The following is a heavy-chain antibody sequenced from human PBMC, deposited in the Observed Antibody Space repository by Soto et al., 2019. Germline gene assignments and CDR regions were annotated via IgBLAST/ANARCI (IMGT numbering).Heavy chain of an antibody. CDR2: ISSGSSYI. CDR1: GFTFSSYS. V-gene: IGHV3-21*01. CDR3: ARDTYYYGSGSYSP. D-gene: IGHD3-10*01. J-gene: IGHJ5*02. Sequence: EVQLVESGGGLVKPGGSLRLSCAASGFTFSSYSMNWVRQAPGKGLEWVSSISSGSSYIYYADSVKGRFTISRDNAKNSLYLKMNRRRAEDTAVYYWARDTYYYGSGSYSPWGQGTLVTVSS.